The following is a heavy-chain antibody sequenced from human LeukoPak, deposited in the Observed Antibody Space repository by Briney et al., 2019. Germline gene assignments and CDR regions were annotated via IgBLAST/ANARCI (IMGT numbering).Heavy chain of an antibody. CDR3: ARDYFGSGRHYYGLDV. J-gene: IGHJ6*02. CDR1: GFAFTNYW. Sequence: GGSLRLSCAVSGFAFTNYWMSWVRQAPGKGPEGVAKINQGGSEKDYVDSVKGRFTISRDNAKSSVFLQMDNLRVEDTAVYFCARDYFGSGRHYYGLDVWGQGTTVIVSS. D-gene: IGHD3-10*01. V-gene: IGHV3-7*01. CDR2: INQGGSEK.